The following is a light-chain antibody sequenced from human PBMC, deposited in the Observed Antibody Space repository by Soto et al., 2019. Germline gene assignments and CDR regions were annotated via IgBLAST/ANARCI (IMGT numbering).Light chain of an antibody. CDR2: DAS. J-gene: IGKJ5*01. CDR1: QSIDRW. V-gene: IGKV1-5*01. CDR3: QQFHSFPIT. Sequence: DIPMTQSPSTLSASAGDRVTITCRASQSIDRWLAWYQQKPGKAPKLLINDASILESGVPSTFSGSGSGTEFTLTISSLQPDDFATYYCQQFHSFPITFGQGTRLDVK.